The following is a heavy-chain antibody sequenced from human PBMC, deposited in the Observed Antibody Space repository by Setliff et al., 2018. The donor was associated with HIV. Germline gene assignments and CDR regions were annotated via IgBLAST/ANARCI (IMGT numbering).Heavy chain of an antibody. Sequence: PGGSLRLSCAASGFIFSNYAMQWVRQAPGKGLEWVAAITSDGSNEYYADSAKGRFTISRDNSKNTLYVQMNSLRVEDTAVYYCARDQLAMVRRNGMDVWGQGTTVTVSS. D-gene: IGHD3-10*01. CDR2: ITSDGSNE. V-gene: IGHV3-30*04. J-gene: IGHJ6*02. CDR1: GFIFSNYA. CDR3: ARDQLAMVRRNGMDV.